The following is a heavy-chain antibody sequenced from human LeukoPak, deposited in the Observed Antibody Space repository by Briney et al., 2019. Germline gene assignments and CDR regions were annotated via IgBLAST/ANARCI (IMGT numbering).Heavy chain of an antibody. Sequence: PGRSLRLSCAASGFTFSSYGMHWVRQAPGKGLEWVAVIWYDGSNKYYADSVKGQFTISRDNSKNTLYLQMNSLRAEDTAVYYCARDVLERDRYYYYYGMDVWGQGTTVTVSS. V-gene: IGHV3-33*01. D-gene: IGHD1-1*01. CDR1: GFTFSSYG. CDR3: ARDVLERDRYYYYYGMDV. J-gene: IGHJ6*02. CDR2: IWYDGSNK.